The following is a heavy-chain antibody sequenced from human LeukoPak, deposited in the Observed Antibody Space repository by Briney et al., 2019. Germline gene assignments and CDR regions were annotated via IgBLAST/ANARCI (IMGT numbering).Heavy chain of an antibody. J-gene: IGHJ6*02. CDR3: ARDDSSSWYGYYYYYYYGMTS. Sequence: PGRSLRLSCAASGFTFSSYGMHWVRQAPGKGLEWVAVIWYDGSNKYYADSVKGRFTISRDNSKNTLYLQMNSLRAEDTAVYYCARDDSSSWYGYYYYYYYGMTSGAKGPRSPSP. V-gene: IGHV3-33*01. D-gene: IGHD6-13*01. CDR2: IWYDGSNK. CDR1: GFTFSSYG.